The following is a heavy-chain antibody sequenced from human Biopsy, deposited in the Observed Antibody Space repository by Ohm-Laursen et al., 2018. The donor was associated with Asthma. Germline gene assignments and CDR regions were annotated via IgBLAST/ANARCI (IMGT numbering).Heavy chain of an antibody. CDR3: ARGDSSNWSHYYFDY. CDR2: SYSGGTS. V-gene: IGHV3-53*01. J-gene: IGHJ4*02. CDR1: GFAVSRDH. D-gene: IGHD3-22*01. Sequence: GSLRLSCAASGFAVSRDHMFWVRQAPGKGLEWVSGSYSGGTSHTADSVRGRFTISRDYSKNTLYLLMHSLRAEDTAVYYCARGDSSNWSHYYFDYWGQGTLVTVSS.